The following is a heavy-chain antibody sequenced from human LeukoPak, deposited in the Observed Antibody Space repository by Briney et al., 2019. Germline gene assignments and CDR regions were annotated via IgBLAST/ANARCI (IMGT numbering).Heavy chain of an antibody. Sequence: ASVKVSCKASGYTFTTYNINWVRQAPGQGLEWMGWITADNGNTNYAQKFQGRVTMTTDTSTSTVYMELRSLRSDDTAVYYCARVQSSSWGYAFDIWGQGTMVTVSS. D-gene: IGHD6-13*01. CDR2: ITADNGNT. V-gene: IGHV1-18*01. J-gene: IGHJ3*02. CDR1: GYTFTTYN. CDR3: ARVQSSSWGYAFDI.